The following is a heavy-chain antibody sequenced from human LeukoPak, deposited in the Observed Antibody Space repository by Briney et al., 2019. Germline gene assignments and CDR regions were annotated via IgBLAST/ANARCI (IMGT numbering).Heavy chain of an antibody. CDR3: ARGVRGWELPPGYYYYMDV. CDR1: GGTFSSYA. Sequence: ASVKVSCKASGGTFSSYAISWVRQAPGQGLEWMGRIISIFGTANYAQKFQGRVTITADKSTSTAYMELSSLRSEDTAVYYCARGVRGWELPPGYYYYMDVWGKGTTVTVSS. J-gene: IGHJ6*03. D-gene: IGHD1-26*01. CDR2: IISIFGTA. V-gene: IGHV1-69*06.